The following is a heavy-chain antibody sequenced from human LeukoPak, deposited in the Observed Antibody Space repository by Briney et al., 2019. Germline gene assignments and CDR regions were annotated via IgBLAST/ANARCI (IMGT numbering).Heavy chain of an antibody. D-gene: IGHD3-10*01. CDR1: EFTFNNYA. J-gene: IGHJ4*02. Sequence: GGSLRLSCAASEFTFNNYAMHWVRQAPGEGLEWVALISSDESNKYYADSVKGRFTISRGNSMNTLYLQMNSLRADDTAVYYCATDYSYGSGSYYNRFDNWGQGTLVTVSS. V-gene: IGHV3-30*03. CDR3: ATDYSYGSGSYYNRFDN. CDR2: ISSDESNK.